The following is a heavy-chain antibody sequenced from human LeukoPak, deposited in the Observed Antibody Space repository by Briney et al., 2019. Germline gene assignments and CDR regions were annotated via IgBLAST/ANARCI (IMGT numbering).Heavy chain of an antibody. CDR3: ARGGTVRNGMDV. CDR1: GGSISSYY. Sequence: KPSETLSLTCTVSGGSISSYYWSWIRQPPGKGLEWIGYIYYSGSTNYNPSLKGRVTISVDTSKNQFSLKLSSVTAADTAVYYCARGGTVRNGMDVWGQGTTVTVSS. J-gene: IGHJ6*02. V-gene: IGHV4-59*01. D-gene: IGHD1-26*01. CDR2: IYYSGST.